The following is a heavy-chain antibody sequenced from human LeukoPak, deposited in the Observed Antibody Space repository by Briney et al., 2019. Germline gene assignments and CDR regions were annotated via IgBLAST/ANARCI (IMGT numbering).Heavy chain of an antibody. CDR3: ARAQAVTGTGGFDP. V-gene: IGHV3-74*01. CDR1: GFTSSNYW. CDR2: INTAGNST. Sequence: PGGSLRLSCAASGFTSSNYWMHWVRQAPGKGLVWVSRINTAGNSTSYADSVKGRFTISRDNAKNTLYLQMKSLRDEDTAVYYCARAQAVTGTGGFDPWGQGTLVTVSS. D-gene: IGHD6-19*01. J-gene: IGHJ5*02.